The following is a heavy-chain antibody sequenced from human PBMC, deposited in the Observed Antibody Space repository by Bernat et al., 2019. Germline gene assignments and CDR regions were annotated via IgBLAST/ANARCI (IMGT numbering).Heavy chain of an antibody. CDR3: ARDGTAWCPDF. CDR1: GFTFRSFG. D-gene: IGHD2-21*02. J-gene: IGHJ4*02. V-gene: IGHV3-30*19. Sequence: QVQLVASGAGVVRPGTSLRLSCVGSGFTFRSFGIHWVRQAPGKGLEWVTLASNDGTNKPYADSVRGRFTTSRDNSKNTVYLHMNSLRVDDTAIYYCARDGTAWCPDFWGLGTLVTVAP. CDR2: ASNDGTNK.